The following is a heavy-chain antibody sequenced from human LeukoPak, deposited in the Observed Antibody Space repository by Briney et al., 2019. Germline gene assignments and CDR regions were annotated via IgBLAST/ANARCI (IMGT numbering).Heavy chain of an antibody. CDR2: ISGSGGST. D-gene: IGHD6-13*01. J-gene: IGHJ3*02. CDR1: GFTFSSYA. Sequence: GGSLRLSCAASGFTFSSYAMSWVRQAPGKGLEWVSAISGSGGSTYYADSVKGRFTISRDNSKNTLYLQMNSLRAEDTAVYYCARDSHSRVGAAGGGEAFDIWGQGTMVTVSS. V-gene: IGHV3-23*01. CDR3: ARDSHSRVGAAGGGEAFDI.